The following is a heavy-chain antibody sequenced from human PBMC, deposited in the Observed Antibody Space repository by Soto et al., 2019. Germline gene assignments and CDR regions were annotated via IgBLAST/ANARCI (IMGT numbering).Heavy chain of an antibody. D-gene: IGHD6-19*01. CDR1: GFTFSSYA. J-gene: IGHJ4*02. CDR2: ISYDGSNK. Sequence: QVQLVESGGGVVQPGRSLRLSCAASGFTFSSYAMHWVRQAPGKGLEWVAVISYDGSNKYYADSVKGRFTISRDNSKNTLYLQMNSLRAEDTAVYYCARAPVIAVAGLYFDYWGQGTLVTVSS. V-gene: IGHV3-30-3*01. CDR3: ARAPVIAVAGLYFDY.